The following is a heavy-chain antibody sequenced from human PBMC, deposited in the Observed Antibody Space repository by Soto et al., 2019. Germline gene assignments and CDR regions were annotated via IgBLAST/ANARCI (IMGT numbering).Heavy chain of an antibody. V-gene: IGHV3-21*01. CDR2: ISSSSSYI. D-gene: IGHD3-10*01. J-gene: IGHJ5*01. Sequence: PGGSLRLSCAASGFTFSSYSMNWVRQAPGKGLEWVSSISSSSSYIYYADSVKGRFTISRDNAKNSLYLQMNSLRAEDTDVYYCTSEEMVRGVIIAWGNVILVPVS. CDR3: TSEEMVRGVIIA. CDR1: GFTFSSYS.